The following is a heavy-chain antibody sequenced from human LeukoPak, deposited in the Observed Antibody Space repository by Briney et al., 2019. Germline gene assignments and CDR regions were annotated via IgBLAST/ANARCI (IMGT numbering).Heavy chain of an antibody. CDR2: ISGSGDNT. D-gene: IGHD1-26*01. CDR3: ARDGAISFFDY. V-gene: IGHV3-23*01. CDR1: GFTFSSYA. Sequence: SGGSLRLSCAASGFTFSSYAMSWVRQAPGTGLEWVSTISGSGDNTYYADSVKGRFTISRDNAKNSLYLQMNSLRAEDTAVYYCARDGAISFFDYWGQGTLVTVSS. J-gene: IGHJ4*02.